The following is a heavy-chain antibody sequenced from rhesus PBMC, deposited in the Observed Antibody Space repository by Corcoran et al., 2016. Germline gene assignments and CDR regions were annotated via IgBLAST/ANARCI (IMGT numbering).Heavy chain of an antibody. D-gene: IGHD6-31*01. Sequence: QVQLQESGPGLVKPSEPLSLTCTVSGASIRRSCCGWISLPPGKGLGWSGEINGNSGSTNYNPSLKSRVTISRDTAKNQFSLKLSSVTAADTAVYYCAIEISGYPIDYWGQGVLVTVSS. CDR3: AIEISGYPIDY. J-gene: IGHJ4*01. V-gene: IGHV4-80*01. CDR2: INGNSGST. CDR1: GASIRRSC.